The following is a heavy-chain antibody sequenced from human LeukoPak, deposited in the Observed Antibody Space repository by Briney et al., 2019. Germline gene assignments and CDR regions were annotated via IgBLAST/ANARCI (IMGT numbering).Heavy chain of an antibody. CDR2: VDPEDGET. CDR3: ATSYTTGNDY. V-gene: IGHV1-69-2*01. J-gene: IGHJ4*02. Sequence: ASVKVSCKVSGYTFTDYYMHWVQQAPGKGLEWMGLVDPEDGETIYAEKFQGRVTITADTSTDTAYMELSSRRSEDTAVYYCATSYTTGNDYWGQGTLVTVSS. D-gene: IGHD3-16*01. CDR1: GYTFTDYY.